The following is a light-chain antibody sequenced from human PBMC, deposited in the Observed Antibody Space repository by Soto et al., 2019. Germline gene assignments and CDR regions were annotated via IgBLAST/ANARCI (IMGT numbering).Light chain of an antibody. Sequence: DIQMTQSPSSLSAFVGDRVTITCQASQDIDVYLNWYQQKPGKVPELLIYDASVLNTGVPSRFSGRRSGTDFTFNISCLPTEDVATYYCPEYHHLLSFGGGTRV. CDR1: QDIDVY. CDR2: DAS. J-gene: IGKJ4*01. CDR3: PEYHHLLS. V-gene: IGKV1-33*01.